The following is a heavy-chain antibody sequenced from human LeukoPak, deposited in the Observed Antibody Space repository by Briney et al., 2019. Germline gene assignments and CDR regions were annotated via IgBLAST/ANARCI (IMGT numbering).Heavy chain of an antibody. V-gene: IGHV3-48*01. Sequence: GGSLRLSCAASGFTFSSYSMNWVRQAPGKGLDWVSYISSSSNTIYYADSVKGRFTISRDNAKNSLYLQMNSLRAEDTAVYYCARDWLSMTTVTTGDYYWGQGTLVTLSA. CDR2: ISSSSNTI. D-gene: IGHD4-17*01. J-gene: IGHJ4*02. CDR3: ARDWLSMTTVTTGDYY. CDR1: GFTFSSYS.